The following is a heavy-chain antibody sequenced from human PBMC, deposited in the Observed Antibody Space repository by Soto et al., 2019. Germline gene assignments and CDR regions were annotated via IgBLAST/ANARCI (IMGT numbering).Heavy chain of an antibody. D-gene: IGHD1-1*01. Sequence: GGSLRLSCAASGFTFSSYEMNWVRQAPGKGLEWVSYISSSGNTIYYADSVKGRFTISRDNAKNSLYLQMNSLRAEDTAVYYCARENGQELEFDYWGQGTLVTVSS. CDR1: GFTFSSYE. V-gene: IGHV3-48*03. CDR3: ARENGQELEFDY. J-gene: IGHJ4*02. CDR2: ISSSGNTI.